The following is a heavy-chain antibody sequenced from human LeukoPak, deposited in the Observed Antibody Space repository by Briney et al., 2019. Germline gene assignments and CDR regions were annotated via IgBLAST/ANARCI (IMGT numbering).Heavy chain of an antibody. CDR1: GGTFSSYA. CDR2: IIPIFGTA. D-gene: IGHD3-22*01. CDR3: ARGQINYDSSGYYYGYFQH. J-gene: IGHJ1*01. V-gene: IGHV1-69*05. Sequence: SVKVSCKASGGTFSSYAFSWVRQAPGQGLEWMGGIIPIFGTANYAQKFQGRVTITTDESTSTAYMELSSLRSEDTAVYYCARGQINYDSSGYYYGYFQHWGQGPLVTVSS.